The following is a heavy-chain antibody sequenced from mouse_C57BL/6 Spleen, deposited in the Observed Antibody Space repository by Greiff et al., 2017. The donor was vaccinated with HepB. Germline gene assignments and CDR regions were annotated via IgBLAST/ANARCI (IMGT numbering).Heavy chain of an antibody. CDR1: GYTFTSYW. D-gene: IGHD1-1*01. CDR2: INPSNGGT. Sequence: QVQLQQPGTELVKPGASVKLSCKASGYTFTSYWMHWVKQRPGQGLEWIGNINPSNGGTNYNEKFKSKATLTVDKSSSTAYMQRSSLTSEDSAVYYCARDGSSYLYYFDYWGQGTTLTVSS. V-gene: IGHV1-53*01. J-gene: IGHJ2*01. CDR3: ARDGSSYLYYFDY.